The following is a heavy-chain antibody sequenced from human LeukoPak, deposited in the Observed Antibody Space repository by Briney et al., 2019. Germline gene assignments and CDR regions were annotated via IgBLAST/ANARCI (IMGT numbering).Heavy chain of an antibody. D-gene: IGHD3-22*01. V-gene: IGHV1-2*06. Sequence: ASVKVSCKASGYTFTGYYMHWVRQAPGQGLEWMGRINPKSGGTNYAQKFQGRVTMTRDTSISTAYMELSTLRSDDTAVYYCARDLLTDSSGYLRGWGQGTLVTVSS. CDR2: INPKSGGT. CDR1: GYTFTGYY. J-gene: IGHJ4*02. CDR3: ARDLLTDSSGYLRG.